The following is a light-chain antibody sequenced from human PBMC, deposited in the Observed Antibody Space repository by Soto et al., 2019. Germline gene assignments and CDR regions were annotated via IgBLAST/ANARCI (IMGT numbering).Light chain of an antibody. CDR1: QGINSW. V-gene: IGKV1-12*01. Sequence: IQMTQSPSSVSASVGDRVTITCRASQGINSWLAWYQQKPGRAPKLLIYAASILQSGVPSRFSGSGSGTDFTLAITSLQTDDFATYYCQQYYSFPRTSVQGTKGDIK. CDR3: QQYYSFPRT. CDR2: AAS. J-gene: IGKJ1*01.